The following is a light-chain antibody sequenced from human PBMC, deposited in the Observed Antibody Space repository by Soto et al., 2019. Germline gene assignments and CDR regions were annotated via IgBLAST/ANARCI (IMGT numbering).Light chain of an antibody. J-gene: IGKJ4*01. CDR1: QIISSNY. V-gene: IGKV3-20*01. CDR3: QHYSSYPLT. Sequence: EIVLTQSPGTLSLSPGERATLSCRASQIISSNYLAWYQQKPGQAPRLLIYGASGRATGIPDRFSGSGSGTDFTLTISSLEPEDFAAYYCQHYSSYPLTFGGGTKVEIK. CDR2: GAS.